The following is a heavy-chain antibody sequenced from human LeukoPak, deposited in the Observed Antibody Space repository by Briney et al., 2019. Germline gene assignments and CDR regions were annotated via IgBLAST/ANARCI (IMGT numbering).Heavy chain of an antibody. CDR3: ATVLYGSGSSYFDY. J-gene: IGHJ4*02. CDR1: GYTLTELS. V-gene: IGHV1-24*01. Sequence: ASVKVSCKVSGYTLTELSMHWVRQAPGKGLEWMGGFDPEDGETIYAQKFQGRVTMTEDTSTDTAYMELSSLRSEDTAVYYCATVLYGSGSSYFDYWGQGTQVTVSS. D-gene: IGHD3-10*01. CDR2: FDPEDGET.